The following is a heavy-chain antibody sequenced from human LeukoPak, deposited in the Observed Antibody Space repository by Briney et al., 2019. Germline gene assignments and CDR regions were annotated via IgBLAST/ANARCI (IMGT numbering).Heavy chain of an antibody. D-gene: IGHD3-22*01. CDR2: IYYSGST. CDR1: GGSISSYY. Sequence: PSETLSLTCTVSGGSISSYYWSWIRQPPGKGLEWIGYIYYSGSTNYNPSLKSRVTISVDTSKNQFSLKLSSVTAADTAVYYCAVRDYYDSSGYHDAFDIWGQGTMVTVSS. V-gene: IGHV4-59*01. CDR3: AVRDYYDSSGYHDAFDI. J-gene: IGHJ3*02.